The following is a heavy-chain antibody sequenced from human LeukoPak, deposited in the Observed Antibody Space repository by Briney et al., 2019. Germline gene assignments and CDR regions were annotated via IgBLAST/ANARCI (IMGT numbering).Heavy chain of an antibody. V-gene: IGHV1-2*02. CDR2: INPNSGGT. CDR1: GSTFTYYY. D-gene: IGHD3-22*01. J-gene: IGHJ3*02. CDR3: ARAGLWDYSDSSGYHNGAFDI. Sequence: ASVKLSCKAAGSTFTYYYMHWVRQPPGQGLEWMGGINPNSGGTNFAQKFQGRVTMTRDTSISTAYMELNRLRSDDTAVYYCARAGLWDYSDSSGYHNGAFDIWGQGTMVTVSS.